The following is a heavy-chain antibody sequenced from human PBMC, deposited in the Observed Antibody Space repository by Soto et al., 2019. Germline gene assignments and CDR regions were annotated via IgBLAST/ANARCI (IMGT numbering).Heavy chain of an antibody. CDR3: ARDIDYGDYWEVDY. Sequence: QVQLVESGGGAVQPGRSLRLSCAASGFTFSSYAMHWVRLAPGKGLEWGAVISYDGSNKYYADSVKGRFTISRDNSKKTXYLQMNSLRAEDTAVYYCARDIDYGDYWEVDYXGXXXL. CDR1: GFTFSSYA. J-gene: IGHJ4*02. V-gene: IGHV3-30-3*01. D-gene: IGHD4-17*01. CDR2: ISYDGSNK.